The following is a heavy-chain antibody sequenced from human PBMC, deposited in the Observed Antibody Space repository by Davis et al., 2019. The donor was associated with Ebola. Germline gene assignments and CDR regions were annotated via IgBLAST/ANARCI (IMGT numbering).Heavy chain of an antibody. J-gene: IGHJ6*02. CDR3: ARGIAAGRWTGAYYYYYGMDV. CDR1: GGTFSSYA. D-gene: IGHD6-25*01. Sequence: AASVKVSCKASGGTFSSYAISWVRQAPGQGLEWMGRIIPILGIANYAQKFQGRVTITADKSTSTAYMELSSLRSEDTAVYYCARGIAAGRWTGAYYYYYGMDVWGQGTTVTVSS. CDR2: IIPILGIA. V-gene: IGHV1-69*04.